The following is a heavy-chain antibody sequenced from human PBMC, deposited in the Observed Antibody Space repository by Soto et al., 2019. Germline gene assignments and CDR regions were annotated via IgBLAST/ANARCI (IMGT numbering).Heavy chain of an antibody. J-gene: IGHJ4*02. Sequence: PGESLKISCKASGYIINNYWIGWVHQMPGQGLEWMGIIFPDDSDTRYSPSFQGHVTISVDKSISTAYVQWSSLKASDSAIYYCFRGGVTSRTFDYWGQGTLVTVSS. CDR1: GYIINNYW. D-gene: IGHD3-16*01. V-gene: IGHV5-51*07. CDR2: IFPDDSDT. CDR3: FRGGVTSRTFDY.